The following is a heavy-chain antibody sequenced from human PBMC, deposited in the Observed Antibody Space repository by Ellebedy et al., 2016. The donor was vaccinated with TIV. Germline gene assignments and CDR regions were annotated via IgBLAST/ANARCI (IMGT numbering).Heavy chain of an antibody. CDR1: GGTLSEAS. D-gene: IGHD5-12*01. V-gene: IGHV4-34*01. Sequence: MPSETLSLTCAVSGGTLSEASWTRVRQSPGKGLEWIGEVNYRGKANYNPSLESRVIISVDTSRNQFSLKLKSVTAADTAVYFRARVPNDLLRGYSDHWGQGTLVTVSS. CDR3: ARVPNDLLRGYSDH. CDR2: VNYRGKA. J-gene: IGHJ4*02.